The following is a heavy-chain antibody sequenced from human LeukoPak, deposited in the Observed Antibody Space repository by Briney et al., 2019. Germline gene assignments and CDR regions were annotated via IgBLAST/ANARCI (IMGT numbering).Heavy chain of an antibody. CDR3: ARAMGYCSSTSCYRWFDP. D-gene: IGHD2-2*02. V-gene: IGHV1-18*01. CDR2: ISAYNGNT. Sequence: GASVKVSCKASGYTFTSYGISWVRQAPAKGLEWMGWISAYNGNTNYAQTLQGRVTMTTDTSTSTAYMELRSLRSDDTAVYYCARAMGYCSSTSCYRWFDPWGQGTLVTVSS. J-gene: IGHJ5*02. CDR1: GYTFTSYG.